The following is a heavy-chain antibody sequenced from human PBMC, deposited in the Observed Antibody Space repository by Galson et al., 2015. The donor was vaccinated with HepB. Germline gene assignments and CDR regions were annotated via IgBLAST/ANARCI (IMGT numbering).Heavy chain of an antibody. CDR3: ARVSSSWQLYWYFDL. CDR1: GFTFSSYA. J-gene: IGHJ2*01. D-gene: IGHD6-13*01. V-gene: IGHV3-30*04. Sequence: SLRLSCAASGFTFSSYAMHWVRQAPGKGLEWVAVISYDGSNKYYADSVKGRFTISRDNSKNTLYLQMNSLRAEDTAVYYCARVSSSWQLYWYFDLWGRGTLVTVSS. CDR2: ISYDGSNK.